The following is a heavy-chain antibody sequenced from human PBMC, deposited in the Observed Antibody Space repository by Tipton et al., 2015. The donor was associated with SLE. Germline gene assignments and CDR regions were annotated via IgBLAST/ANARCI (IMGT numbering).Heavy chain of an antibody. CDR2: SSFTGSS. J-gene: IGHJ4*02. D-gene: IGHD4-17*01. CDR1: RGPITSYY. V-gene: IGHV4-59*12. CDR3: ARDPNGGYGAFDF. Sequence: TLSLTCTVSRGPITSYYWNWIRQPPGKELEWIGYSSFTGSSHYNPSLESRVIISLDTSKNEFTLKLSSVTAADTAVYFCARDPNGGYGAFDFWGQGALVTVSS.